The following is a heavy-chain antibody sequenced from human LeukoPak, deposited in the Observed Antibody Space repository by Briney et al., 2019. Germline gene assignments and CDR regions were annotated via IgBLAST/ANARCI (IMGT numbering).Heavy chain of an antibody. V-gene: IGHV3-30*18. CDR1: LLPFSGYG. CDR3: AKDAFDWTTAAIDY. CDR2: ISYDGSNK. Sequence: GGSLRLPSSAPLLPFSGYGMPLVPLAPSKGPEGGAVISYDGSNKYYADSVKGRFTISRDNSKNTLYLQMNSLRAEDTAVYYCAKDAFDWTTAAIDYWGQGTLVTVSS. J-gene: IGHJ4*02. D-gene: IGHD3-9*01.